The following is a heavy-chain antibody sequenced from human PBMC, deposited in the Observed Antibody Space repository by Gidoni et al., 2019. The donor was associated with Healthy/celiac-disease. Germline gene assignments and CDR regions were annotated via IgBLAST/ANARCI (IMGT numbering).Heavy chain of an antibody. V-gene: IGHV5-51*03. J-gene: IGHJ4*02. CDR3: ARLFGAYYYFDY. Sequence: EVQLVQSGAEVKKPGESRKISCKGSGYSFTSYWIGWLRQMPGKGLGWVGIIFPGDSDTRSSPSFQGQFTISADKSISTAYLQWSSLKASDTAMYYCARLFGAYYYFDYLGQGTLVTVSS. CDR1: GYSFTSYW. CDR2: IFPGDSDT. D-gene: IGHD3-16*01.